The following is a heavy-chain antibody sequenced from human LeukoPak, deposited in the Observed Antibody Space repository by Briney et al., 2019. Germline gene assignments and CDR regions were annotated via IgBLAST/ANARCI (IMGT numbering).Heavy chain of an antibody. CDR2: IGGSST. D-gene: IGHD5-24*01. Sequence: GESLTLSCAAYGFTFSSYAMSWVRQAPGKGLEWVSAIGGSSTFYAVSVKSRFTISRDNTQSTLYLQMNSLRAEDTAIYYCAKRESGQGYGMDVWGQGTTVTVSS. CDR1: GFTFSSYA. V-gene: IGHV3-23*01. CDR3: AKRESGQGYGMDV. J-gene: IGHJ6*02.